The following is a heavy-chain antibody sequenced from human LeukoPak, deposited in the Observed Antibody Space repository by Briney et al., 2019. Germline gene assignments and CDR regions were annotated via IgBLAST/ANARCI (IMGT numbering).Heavy chain of an antibody. V-gene: IGHV1-8*02. D-gene: IGHD4-23*01. CDR3: ARATVVTRSAFDY. J-gene: IGHJ4*02. Sequence: ASVKVSCKASGYTFTSYGISWVRQAPGQGLEWMGWMSPNSGDTGYAQKFQGRVTMTRDTSTSTVYMELSSLRSEDTAVYYCARATVVTRSAFDYWGQGTLVTVSS. CDR1: GYTFTSYG. CDR2: MSPNSGDT.